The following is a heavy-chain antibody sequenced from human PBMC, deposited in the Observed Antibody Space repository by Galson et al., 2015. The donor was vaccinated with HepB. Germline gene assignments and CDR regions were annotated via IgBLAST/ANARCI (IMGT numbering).Heavy chain of an antibody. Sequence: SVKVSCKASGYTYTAYGIHWVRQAPGQRLEWMGWINAGNGDTKHSQKFQGRVTVTRDTSASTVYMEVSSLRSEDTALYYCAAAKDSDGYPAYDAFDIWGQGTMVAVSS. CDR2: INAGNGDT. CDR1: GYTYTAYG. V-gene: IGHV1-3*01. J-gene: IGHJ3*02. CDR3: AAAKDSDGYPAYDAFDI. D-gene: IGHD3-22*01.